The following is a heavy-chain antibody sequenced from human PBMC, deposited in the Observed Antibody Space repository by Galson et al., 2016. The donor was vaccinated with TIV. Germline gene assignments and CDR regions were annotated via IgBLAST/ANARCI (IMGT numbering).Heavy chain of an antibody. CDR2: LSGGATNT. Sequence: SLRLSCAASGFRFNEYEMSWVRQAPGKGLEWVSALSGGATNTYYSDSVKGRFTISRDNSQDKECLEMDSLRVDDTAVYYCAKDRGYFEGFDHWGPGTLVTVSS. V-gene: IGHV3-23*01. CDR1: GFRFNEYE. J-gene: IGHJ4*02. CDR3: AKDRGYFEGFDH. D-gene: IGHD1-26*01.